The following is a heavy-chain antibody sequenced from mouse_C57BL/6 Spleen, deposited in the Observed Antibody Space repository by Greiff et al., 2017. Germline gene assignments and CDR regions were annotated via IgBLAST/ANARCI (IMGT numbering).Heavy chain of an antibody. CDR3: AISPFITTVVDWYFDV. J-gene: IGHJ1*03. V-gene: IGHV1-74*01. CDR2: IHPSDSDT. D-gene: IGHD1-1*01. Sequence: QVQLQQPGAELVKPGASVKVSCKASGYTFTSYWMHWVKQRPGQGLEWIGRIHPSDSDTNYNQKFKGKATLTVDKSSSTAYMQLSSLTSEDSAVYYCAISPFITTVVDWYFDVWGTGTTVTVSS. CDR1: GYTFTSYW.